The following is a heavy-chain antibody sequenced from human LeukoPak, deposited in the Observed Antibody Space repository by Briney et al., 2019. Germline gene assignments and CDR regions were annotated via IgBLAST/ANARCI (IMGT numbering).Heavy chain of an antibody. CDR1: GFIFSRYG. J-gene: IGHJ4*02. D-gene: IGHD1-14*01. CDR2: VSYDGTET. V-gene: IGHV3-30*03. Sequence: GGSLRLSCAASGFIFSRYGIHWVRQAPGKGLEWVAVVSYDGTETKYADSVKGRLNLSRDNSKNTVYLQMNSLTFEDTAVYYCTTDPTDYFDYWGQGTLVTVSS. CDR3: TTDPTDYFDY.